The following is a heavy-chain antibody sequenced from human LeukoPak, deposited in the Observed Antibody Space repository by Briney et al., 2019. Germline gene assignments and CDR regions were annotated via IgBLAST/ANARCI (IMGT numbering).Heavy chain of an antibody. CDR3: ARAYDFWSGYYDWYYFDY. CDR2: INPGNGDT. D-gene: IGHD3-3*01. J-gene: IGHJ4*02. V-gene: IGHV1-3*03. Sequence: ASVKVSCKASGYTFTTYAIHWVRQAPGQRLEWMGWINPGNGDTIQGRVTITRDTSATTAYMELSSLRSEDMAVYYCARAYDFWSGYYDWYYFDYWGQGTLVTVSS. CDR1: GYTFTTYA.